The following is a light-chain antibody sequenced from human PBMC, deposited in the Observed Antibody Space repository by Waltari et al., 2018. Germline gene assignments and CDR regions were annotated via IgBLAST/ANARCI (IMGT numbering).Light chain of an antibody. Sequence: QSVLTQPPSVSGAPGQRVIISCTGSSSNIGAGYDVHWYQQFPGIAPKLLIYGNTKRPAGFPDRFSGSKSGTSASLVISGLQAEDEADYYCQFYDNTLSGSHVVFGGGTKLTVL. J-gene: IGLJ2*01. CDR1: SSNIGAGYD. CDR3: QFYDNTLSGSHVV. CDR2: GNT. V-gene: IGLV1-40*01.